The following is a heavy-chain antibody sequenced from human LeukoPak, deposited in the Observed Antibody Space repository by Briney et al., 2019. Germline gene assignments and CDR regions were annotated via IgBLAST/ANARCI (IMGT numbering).Heavy chain of an antibody. J-gene: IGHJ4*02. CDR2: ISAYNGNT. D-gene: IGHD3-10*01. V-gene: IGHV1-18*01. CDR3: AKSLWFGELSYFDY. Sequence: ASVKVSCKASGYTFTSYGISWVRQAPGQGLEWMGWISAYNGNTNYAQKLQGRVTMTTDTSTSTAYMELRSLRSDDTAVYYCAKSLWFGELSYFDYWGQGTLVTVSS. CDR1: GYTFTSYG.